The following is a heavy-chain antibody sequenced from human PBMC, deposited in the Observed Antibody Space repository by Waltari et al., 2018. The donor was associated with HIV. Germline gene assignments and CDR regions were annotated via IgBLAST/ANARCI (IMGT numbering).Heavy chain of an antibody. J-gene: IGHJ5*02. CDR2: TYFGGRA. V-gene: IGHV4-59*10. CDR3: VQSTFLVVVPSEWFDP. Sequence: VFGASISGYYWSWIRQYVARKGKNAKGLGWLGRTYFGGRADYMGHLKTRRTISMDTSKNQVSLRLKSVTAADTAMYYCVQSTFLVVVPSEWFDPWGPGTLVTVVS. D-gene: IGHD3-3*02. CDR1: GASISGYY.